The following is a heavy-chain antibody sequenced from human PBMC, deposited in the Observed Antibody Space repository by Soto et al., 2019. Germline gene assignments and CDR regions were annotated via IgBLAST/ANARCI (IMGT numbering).Heavy chain of an antibody. CDR2: IYYSGST. CDR1: GGYISSYY. Sequence: SETLSLTCTVSGGYISSYYWGWIRQHPGKGLEWIGSIYYSGSTYYSPSLKSRVTISVDTSKNQFSLKLSSVTAEDTAVYYCARDPSETYAQYFQYWGQGTLVTVSS. J-gene: IGHJ1*01. D-gene: IGHD4-17*01. CDR3: ARDPSETYAQYFQY. V-gene: IGHV4-39*02.